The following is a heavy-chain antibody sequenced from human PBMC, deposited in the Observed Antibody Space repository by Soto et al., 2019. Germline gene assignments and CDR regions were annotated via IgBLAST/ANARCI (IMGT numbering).Heavy chain of an antibody. CDR3: AREYEYGYGSLTFDY. D-gene: IGHD5-18*01. Sequence: SVKVSCKASGGTFSSYAISWVRQAPGQGLEWMGGIIPIFGTANYAQKFQGRVTITADESTSTAYMELSSLRSEDTAVYYCAREYEYGYGSLTFDYWGQGTLLTVSS. V-gene: IGHV1-69*13. J-gene: IGHJ4*02. CDR2: IIPIFGTA. CDR1: GGTFSSYA.